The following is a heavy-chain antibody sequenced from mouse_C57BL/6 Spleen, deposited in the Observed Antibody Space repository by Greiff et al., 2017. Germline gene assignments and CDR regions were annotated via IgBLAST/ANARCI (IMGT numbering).Heavy chain of an antibody. CDR3: ARTVYYGNYYYFDY. Sequence: VQLVESGPGLVAPSQSLSITCTVSGFSLTSYAISWVRQPPGKGLEWLGVIWTGGGTNYNSALKSRLSISKDNSKSQVFLKMNSLQTDDTARYYCARTVYYGNYYYFDYWGQGTTLTVSS. CDR1: GFSLTSYA. D-gene: IGHD2-1*01. V-gene: IGHV2-9-1*01. CDR2: IWTGGGT. J-gene: IGHJ2*01.